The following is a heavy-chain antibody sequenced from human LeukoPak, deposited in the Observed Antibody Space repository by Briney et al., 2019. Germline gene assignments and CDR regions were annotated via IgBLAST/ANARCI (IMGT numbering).Heavy chain of an antibody. CDR3: ARTTEGGYSYGYFYYYYMDV. J-gene: IGHJ6*03. CDR2: IYYSGST. CDR1: GGSISSYY. V-gene: IGHV4-59*01. Sequence: NPSETLSLTCTVSGGSISSYYWSWIRQPPGKGLEWIGYIYYSGSTNYKSSLKSRVTISVDTSKNQFSLKLSSVTAADTAVYYCARTTEGGYSYGYFYYYYMDVWGKGTTVTISS. D-gene: IGHD5-18*01.